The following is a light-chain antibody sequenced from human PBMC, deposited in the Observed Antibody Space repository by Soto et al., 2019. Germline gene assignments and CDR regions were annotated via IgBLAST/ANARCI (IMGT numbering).Light chain of an antibody. Sequence: QSALTQPPSVSGAPGQRVTISCTGSSSNIGAGYDVPWYQQLPGTAPKLLIYGNSNRPSGVPDRFSGSKSGTSASLAITGRQADDEDDDYCQSYDSSRSGPGVFGGGTKLTVL. CDR1: SSNIGAGYD. CDR2: GNS. J-gene: IGLJ3*02. V-gene: IGLV1-40*01. CDR3: QSYDSSRSGPGV.